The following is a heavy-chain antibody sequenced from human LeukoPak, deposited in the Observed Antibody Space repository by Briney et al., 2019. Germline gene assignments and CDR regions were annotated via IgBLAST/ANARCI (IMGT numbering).Heavy chain of an antibody. CDR2: ISSSSSYI. CDR3: ASPSRGYGYFDY. D-gene: IGHD1-1*01. Sequence: GGSLRLSCAASGFTFSSYSMNWVRQAPGKGLEWVSSISSSSSYIYYADSVKGRFTIPRDNAKNSLYLQMNSLRAEDTAVYYCASPSRGYGYFDYWGQGTLVTVSS. CDR1: GFTFSSYS. J-gene: IGHJ4*02. V-gene: IGHV3-21*01.